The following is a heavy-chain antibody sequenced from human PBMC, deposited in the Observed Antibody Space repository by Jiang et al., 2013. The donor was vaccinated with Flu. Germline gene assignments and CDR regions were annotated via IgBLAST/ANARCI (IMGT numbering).Heavy chain of an antibody. V-gene: IGHV3-30*02. CDR3: AKDRIAVAGPYYFDY. J-gene: IGHJ4*02. Sequence: SSYGMHWVRQAPGKGLEWVTFIRYDGSNKYYADSVKGRFTISRDNSKNTLYLQMNSLRAEDTAVYYCAKDRIAVAGPYYFDYWGQGTLVTVSS. CDR2: IRYDGSNK. D-gene: IGHD6-19*01. CDR1: SSYG.